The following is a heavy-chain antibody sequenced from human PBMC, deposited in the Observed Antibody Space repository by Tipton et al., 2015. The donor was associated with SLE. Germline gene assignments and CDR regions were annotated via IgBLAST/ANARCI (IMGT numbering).Heavy chain of an antibody. V-gene: IGHV4-4*09. J-gene: IGHJ4*02. CDR3: ARRRGGYFDY. Sequence: TLSLTCTVSGDSIRSYSWNWIRQPAGKRLEWIGHIYSSGSTRYNPSLKSRVTISEDTSKNQFSLKLSSVTAADTAFYYCARRRGGYFDYWGQGTLVTVSS. D-gene: IGHD3-16*01. CDR1: GDSIRSYS. CDR2: IYSSGST.